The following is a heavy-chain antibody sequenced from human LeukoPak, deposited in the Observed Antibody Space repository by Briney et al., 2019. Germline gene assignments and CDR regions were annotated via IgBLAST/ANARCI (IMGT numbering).Heavy chain of an antibody. D-gene: IGHD3-10*01. CDR3: ARVWGSGSYENY. V-gene: IGHV3-48*01. Sequence: GGSLRLSCAASGFTFSSYSMNWVRQAPGKGLEWVSYISSSSSTKYYADSVKGRFTISRDNAKNSLYLQMNSLRAEDTAVYYCARVWGSGSYENYWGQGTLVTVSS. J-gene: IGHJ4*02. CDR2: ISSSSSTK. CDR1: GFTFSSYS.